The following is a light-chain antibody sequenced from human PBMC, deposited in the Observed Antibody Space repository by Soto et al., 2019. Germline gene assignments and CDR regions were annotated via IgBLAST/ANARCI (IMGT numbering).Light chain of an antibody. CDR3: NSYTNTSAGWV. Sequence: QSVLTQPASVSGSPGQAITISCTGTSSDVGGSNYVSWYQQHPGKPPKLMLFEVSHRPSRVSDRFSGSKSGNTASLAISRLQAEDEAHYYCNSYTNTSAGWVFGGGTKLTVL. J-gene: IGLJ3*02. CDR2: EVS. V-gene: IGLV2-14*01. CDR1: SSDVGGSNY.